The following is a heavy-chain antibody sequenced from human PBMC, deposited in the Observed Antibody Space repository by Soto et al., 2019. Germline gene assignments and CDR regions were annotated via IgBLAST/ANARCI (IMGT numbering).Heavy chain of an antibody. CDR3: ARVGYLSMGPPLHSHGRDV. Sequence: ASAKVSCKTSGYNFTSQYMHWVRQAPGQRLESMVIIYPNGDTSIYAQKFQGLVAMIRDTSTHPLYMELSSLRSADTAINYFARVGYLSMGPPLHSHGRDVWGKGTTVTV. CDR1: GYNFTSQY. D-gene: IGHD3-22*01. CDR2: IYPNGDTS. J-gene: IGHJ6*04. V-gene: IGHV1-46*01.